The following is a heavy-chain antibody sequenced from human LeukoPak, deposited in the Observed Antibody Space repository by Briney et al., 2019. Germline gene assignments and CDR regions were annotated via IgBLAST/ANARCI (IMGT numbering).Heavy chain of an antibody. CDR2: IYYSGST. Sequence: PSETLSLTCTVSGGSISSYYWSWIRQPPGKGLEWIGYIYYSGSTNYNPSLKSRVTISVDTSKNQFSLKLSSVTAADTAVYYCARVAITYYDILTGYNNWFDPWGQGTLVTVSS. V-gene: IGHV4-59*01. J-gene: IGHJ5*02. D-gene: IGHD3-9*01. CDR3: ARVAITYYDILTGYNNWFDP. CDR1: GGSISSYY.